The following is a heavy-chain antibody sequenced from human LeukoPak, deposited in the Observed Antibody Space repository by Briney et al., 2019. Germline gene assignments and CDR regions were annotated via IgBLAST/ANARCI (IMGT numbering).Heavy chain of an antibody. Sequence: GGSLRLSCAASGFSFSSYAIHWVRQAPGKGLEWVSYISSSDNTIYYADSVQGRFTISRDNAKNSLYLQMNSLRAEDTAVYYCARNIRSSSGWYTSYYHYYYYMDVWGKGTTVTVSS. CDR1: GFSFSSYA. CDR2: ISSSDNTI. CDR3: ARNIRSSSGWYTSYYHYYYYMDV. V-gene: IGHV3-48*04. D-gene: IGHD6-19*01. J-gene: IGHJ6*03.